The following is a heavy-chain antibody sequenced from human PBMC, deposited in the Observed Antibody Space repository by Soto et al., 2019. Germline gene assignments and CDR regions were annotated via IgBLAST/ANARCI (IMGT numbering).Heavy chain of an antibody. CDR1: GFTFSSYW. CDR3: VRVGRLGGY. J-gene: IGHJ4*02. Sequence: EVQLVESVGGLVQPGGSLRLSCAASGFTFSSYWMSWVRQAPGKGLEWVANIKEDGSEKYYVDSVKGRFTISRDNAKNSLFLQMNSLKAEDTAVYYCVRVGRLGGYWGQGTLVTVSS. D-gene: IGHD3-16*01. CDR2: IKEDGSEK. V-gene: IGHV3-7*03.